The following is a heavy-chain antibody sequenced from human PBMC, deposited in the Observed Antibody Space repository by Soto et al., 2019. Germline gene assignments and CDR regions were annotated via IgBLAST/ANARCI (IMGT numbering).Heavy chain of an antibody. CDR3: AKHFSEGYCSGGSCYTDFQH. V-gene: IGHV3-23*01. D-gene: IGHD2-15*01. CDR2: ISGSGGST. CDR1: GFSFSSYA. Sequence: GSLSVSCAASGFSFSSYAMCWVRQAPGKGLEWVSAISGSGGSTYYADSVKGRFTISRDNSKNTLYLQMNSLRAEDTAVYYCAKHFSEGYCSGGSCYTDFQHWGQCTLVTVSS. J-gene: IGHJ1*01.